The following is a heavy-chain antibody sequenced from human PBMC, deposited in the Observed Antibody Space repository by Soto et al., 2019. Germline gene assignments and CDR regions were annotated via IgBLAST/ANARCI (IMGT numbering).Heavy chain of an antibody. J-gene: IGHJ6*02. D-gene: IGHD3-10*01. V-gene: IGHV5-51*01. Sequence: GESLKISCKGSGYSFTSYWIGWVRQMPGKGLEWMGIIYPGDSDTRYSPSFQGQVTISADKSISTAYLQWSSLKASDTAMYYCARVIKLYYYYYGMDVWGQGTTVTVSS. CDR3: ARVIKLYYYYYGMDV. CDR2: IYPGDSDT. CDR1: GYSFTSYW.